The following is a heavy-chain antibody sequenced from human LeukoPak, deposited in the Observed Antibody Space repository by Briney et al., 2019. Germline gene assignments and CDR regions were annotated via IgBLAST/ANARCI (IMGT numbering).Heavy chain of an antibody. CDR3: ARAAGLRLGELSPDY. J-gene: IGHJ4*02. Sequence: ASVKVSCKASGYTFTGYYMHWVRQAPGQGLEWMGIINPSGGSTSYAQKFQGRVTMTRDTSTSTVYMELSSLRSEDTAVYYCARAAGLRLGELSPDYWGQGTLVTVSS. V-gene: IGHV1-46*01. CDR1: GYTFTGYY. D-gene: IGHD3-16*02. CDR2: INPSGGST.